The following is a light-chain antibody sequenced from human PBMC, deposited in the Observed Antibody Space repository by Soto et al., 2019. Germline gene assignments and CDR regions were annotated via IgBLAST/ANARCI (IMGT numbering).Light chain of an antibody. Sequence: QAVVTQPASVSGSPGQSITISCTGTSSDVGGYNYVSWYQQHPGKAPKLMIYDVSNRPSGVSNRFSGSKSGNTASLTFSGLQAEDEADYYCSSYTSSSTSWVFGGGTKLTVL. CDR3: SSYTSSSTSWV. CDR2: DVS. V-gene: IGLV2-14*01. CDR1: SSDVGGYNY. J-gene: IGLJ3*02.